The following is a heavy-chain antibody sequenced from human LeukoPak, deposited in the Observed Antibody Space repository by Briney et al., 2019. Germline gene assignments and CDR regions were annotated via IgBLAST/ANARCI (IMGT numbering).Heavy chain of an antibody. J-gene: IGHJ6*02. V-gene: IGHV3-15*01. CDR2: IKSKTDGLTA. D-gene: IGHD4-17*01. CDR1: GFTFSNAW. CDR3: TTATVTTGGMDV. Sequence: GGSLRLSCAASGFTFSNAWMTWVRQAPGKGLEWVGRIKSKTDGLTADYAAPVKGRFTISRDDSKDTLYLQMNSLKTEDTAMYYCTTATVTTGGMDVWGQGTTVTVSS.